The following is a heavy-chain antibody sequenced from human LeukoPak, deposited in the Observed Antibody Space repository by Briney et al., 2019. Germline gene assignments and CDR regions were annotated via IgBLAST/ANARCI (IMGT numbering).Heavy chain of an antibody. CDR1: GFTFSSYA. J-gene: IGHJ4*02. CDR2: ISYDGSNK. Sequence: GGSPRLSCAASGFTFSSYAMHWVRQAPGKGLEWVAVISYDGSNKYYADSVKGRFTISRDNSKNTLYLQMNSLRAEDTAVYYCARAMSTDLDYWGQGTLVTVSS. D-gene: IGHD3-22*01. V-gene: IGHV3-30-3*01. CDR3: ARAMSTDLDY.